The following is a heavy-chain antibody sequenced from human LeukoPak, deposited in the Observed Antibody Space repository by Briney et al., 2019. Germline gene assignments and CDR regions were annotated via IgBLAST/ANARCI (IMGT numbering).Heavy chain of an antibody. CDR2: INHSGST. D-gene: IGHD2-15*01. Sequence: PSETLSLTCAVYGGSFSGYYWSWIRQPPGKGLEWIGEINHSGSTNYNPSLKSRVTMSVDTSKNQFSLKLSSVTAADTAVYYCASDYCGGRTCSSGRLAYWGQGTLVTVSS. CDR1: GGSFSGYY. J-gene: IGHJ4*02. V-gene: IGHV4-34*01. CDR3: ASDYCGGRTCSSGRLAY.